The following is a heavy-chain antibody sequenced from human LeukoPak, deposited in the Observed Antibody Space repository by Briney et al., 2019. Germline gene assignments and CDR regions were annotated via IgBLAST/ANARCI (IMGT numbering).Heavy chain of an antibody. J-gene: IGHJ5*02. CDR1: GGSIGSYY. V-gene: IGHV4-59*08. CDR2: IYYSGGT. Sequence: PSETLSLTCTVSGGSIGSYYWSWIRQPPGKGLEWIGYIYYSGGTNYNPSLKSRVTISVDTSKNQFSLKLSSVTAADTALYYCARHNYPGYHWFDPWGQGTLVTVSS. CDR3: ARHNYPGYHWFDP. D-gene: IGHD5-12*01.